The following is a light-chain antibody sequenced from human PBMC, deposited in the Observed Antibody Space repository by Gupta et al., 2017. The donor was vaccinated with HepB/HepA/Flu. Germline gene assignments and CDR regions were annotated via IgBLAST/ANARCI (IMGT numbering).Light chain of an antibody. Sequence: QSALTQPASVSGSPGQSITISCTGTSSDVGGYNFVSWYQQHPDKAPKLMIYDVSNRPSGVSNRFSGSKSGNTASLTISGLQAEDEADYYCSSYTSRSTGVFGGGTKLTGL. CDR3: SSYTSRSTGV. V-gene: IGLV2-14*03. CDR2: DVS. CDR1: SSDVGGYNF. J-gene: IGLJ3*02.